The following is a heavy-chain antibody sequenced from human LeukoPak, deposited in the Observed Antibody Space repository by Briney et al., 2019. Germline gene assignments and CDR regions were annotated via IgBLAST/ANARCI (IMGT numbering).Heavy chain of an antibody. CDR3: ATGGRSGVAFES. Sequence: GGSLRLSCTASGFIASSNYMSWVRQAPGKGLEWVSLIYSGGSTYYADSVMGRSTISRDKSNNTLYLQMNSLRAGDTAVYYCATGGRSGVAFESWGQGTLVTVSS. CDR1: GFIASSNY. J-gene: IGHJ4*02. CDR2: IYSGGST. V-gene: IGHV3-53*01. D-gene: IGHD2-15*01.